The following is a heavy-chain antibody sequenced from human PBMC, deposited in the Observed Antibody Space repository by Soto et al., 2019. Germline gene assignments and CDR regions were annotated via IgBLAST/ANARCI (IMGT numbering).Heavy chain of an antibody. D-gene: IGHD3-3*01. V-gene: IGHV3-23*01. Sequence: GGSLRLSCAASGFTFSSYAMSWVRQAPGKGLEWVSAISGSGGSTYYADSVKGRFTISRDNSKNTLYLQMNSLRAEETAVYYCATGQAFWSGSFYGMDVWGQGTTVTVSS. CDR3: ATGQAFWSGSFYGMDV. CDR1: GFTFSSYA. CDR2: ISGSGGST. J-gene: IGHJ6*02.